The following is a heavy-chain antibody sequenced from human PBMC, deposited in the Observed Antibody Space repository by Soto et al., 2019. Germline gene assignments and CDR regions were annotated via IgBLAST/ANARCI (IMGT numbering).Heavy chain of an antibody. CDR1: GGSISSGGYY. V-gene: IGHV4-31*03. Sequence: QVQLQESGRGLVKPSQTLSLTCTVSGGSISSGGYYWSWIRQHPGKGLEWIGYIYYSGSTYYNPTLKSRVTISVDTSKNQFSLKLSSVTAADTAVYYCARMWYGDVGDDAFDIWGQGTMVTVSS. CDR3: ARMWYGDVGDDAFDI. D-gene: IGHD4-17*01. CDR2: IYYSGST. J-gene: IGHJ3*02.